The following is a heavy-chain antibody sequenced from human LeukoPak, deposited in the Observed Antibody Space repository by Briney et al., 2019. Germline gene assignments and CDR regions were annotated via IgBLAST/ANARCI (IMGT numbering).Heavy chain of an antibody. CDR2: ISWNSGCI. CDR1: GFTFDDYA. D-gene: IGHD5-12*01. J-gene: IGHJ4*02. CDR3: AKAAGYGGYFDY. V-gene: IGHV3-9*03. Sequence: GRSLRLSCAASGFTFDDYAMHWVRQAPGKGLEWVSGISWNSGCIGYADSVKGRFTISRDNAKNSLYLQMNSLRAEDMALYYCAKAAGYGGYFDYWGQGTLVTVSS.